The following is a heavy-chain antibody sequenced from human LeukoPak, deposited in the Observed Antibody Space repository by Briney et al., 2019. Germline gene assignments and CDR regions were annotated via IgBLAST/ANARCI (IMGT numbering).Heavy chain of an antibody. D-gene: IGHD1-26*01. J-gene: IGHJ4*02. V-gene: IGHV3-21*01. CDR3: AKDPNIIVGAVDY. CDR1: GFTFSIYS. Sequence: YPGGSLRLSCAASGFTFSIYSMTWVRQAPAKGLEWVSSISSTSSYINYADSLKGRFTISRDNSKNTLYLQMNSLRAEDTAVYYCAKDPNIIVGAVDYWGQGTLVTVSS. CDR2: ISSTSSYI.